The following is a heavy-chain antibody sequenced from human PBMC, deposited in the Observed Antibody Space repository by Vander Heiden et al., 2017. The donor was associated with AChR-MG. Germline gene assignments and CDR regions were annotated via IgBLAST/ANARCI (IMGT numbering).Heavy chain of an antibody. D-gene: IGHD2-15*01. CDR1: GFTFSSYE. J-gene: IGHJ4*02. CDR3: ASRSPDCSGGSCYTEHRAYYFDY. V-gene: IGHV3-48*03. Sequence: EVQLVESGGGLVQPGGSLRLSCAAPGFTFSSYEMNWARQAPGKGLEWVSYISSSGSTIYYADSVKGRFTISRDNAKNSLYLQMNSLRAEDTAVYYCASRSPDCSGGSCYTEHRAYYFDYWGQGTLVTVSS. CDR2: ISSSGSTI.